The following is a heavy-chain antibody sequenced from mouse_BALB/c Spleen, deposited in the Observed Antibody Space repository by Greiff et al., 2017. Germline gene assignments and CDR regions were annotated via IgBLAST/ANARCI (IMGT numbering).Heavy chain of an antibody. CDR1: GYTFSSYW. CDR3: AMITTVVPYAMDY. V-gene: IGHV1-9*01. Sequence: QVQLQQSGAELMKPGASVKISCKATGYTFSSYWIEWVKQRPGHGLEWIGEILPGSGSTNYNEKFKGKATFTADTSSNTAYMQLSSLTSEDSAVYYCAMITTVVPYAMDYWGQGTSVTVSS. D-gene: IGHD1-1*01. CDR2: ILPGSGST. J-gene: IGHJ4*01.